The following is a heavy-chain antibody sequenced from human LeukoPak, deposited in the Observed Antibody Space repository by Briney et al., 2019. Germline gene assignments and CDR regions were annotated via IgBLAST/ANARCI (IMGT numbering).Heavy chain of an antibody. CDR3: ARGEHSVDS. CDR2: IYSSGYT. Sequence: SETLSLTCTVSGGAIRSHYWNWIRQPAGKGLEWIGRIYSSGYTNDNPFLKSRIIMLVDMSKNQFSLRLNSVTAADTAVYYCARGEHSVDSWGQGMLVTVSS. V-gene: IGHV4-4*07. J-gene: IGHJ4*02. D-gene: IGHD1/OR15-1a*01. CDR1: GGAIRSHY.